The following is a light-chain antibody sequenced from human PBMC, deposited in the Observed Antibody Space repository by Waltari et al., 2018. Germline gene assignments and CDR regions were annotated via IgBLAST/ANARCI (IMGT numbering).Light chain of an antibody. CDR2: EVT. Sequence: QSALTQPASVSGSPGRSITISCTGTSSDVGGYNYASWYQQHPGKAPKLLIYEVTNRPSGVSERFSGSKSGNTASLTISGLQAEDEADYYCTSYTSSITLVFGGGTKLTVL. CDR1: SSDVGGYNY. CDR3: TSYTSSITLV. J-gene: IGLJ3*02. V-gene: IGLV2-14*01.